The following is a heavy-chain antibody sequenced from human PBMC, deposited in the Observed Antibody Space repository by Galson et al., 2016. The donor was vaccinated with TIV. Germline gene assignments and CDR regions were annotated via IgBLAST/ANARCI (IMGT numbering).Heavy chain of an antibody. J-gene: IGHJ6*02. V-gene: IGHV4-38-2*02. D-gene: IGHD4-17*01. CDR2: IYESGTT. Sequence: LSLTCAVSGYSIKSGYFWGWIRQPPGKGLQWIGSIYESGTTYSNRSVKSRLTMSIDSSKNEFCLKLSSVTATDPAVYFCMREGSTVTMHHYFGMDVWGQGTTVTVSS. CDR1: GYSIKSGYF. CDR3: MREGSTVTMHHYFGMDV.